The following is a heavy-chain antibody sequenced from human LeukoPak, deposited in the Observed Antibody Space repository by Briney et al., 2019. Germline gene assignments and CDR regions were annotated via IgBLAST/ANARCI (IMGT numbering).Heavy chain of an antibody. CDR2: IYYTGST. J-gene: IGHJ5*02. D-gene: IGHD3-22*01. CDR1: GGSISSSSYY. Sequence: SETLSLTCTVSGGSISSSSYYWGWIRQPPGKGLEWIGCIYYTGSTYYNPSLKSRVTISVDTSKNQFSLKLSSVTAADTAVYYCARDTLHAVQGWDSSGDNWFDPWGQGTLVTVSS. V-gene: IGHV4-39*07. CDR3: ARDTLHAVQGWDSSGDNWFDP.